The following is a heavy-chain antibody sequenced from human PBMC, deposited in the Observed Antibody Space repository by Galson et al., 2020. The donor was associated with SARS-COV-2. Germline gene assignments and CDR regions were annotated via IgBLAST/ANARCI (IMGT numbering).Heavy chain of an antibody. CDR2: IYYSGST. D-gene: IGHD2-2*02. CDR1: GGSISSSSYY. J-gene: IGHJ3*02. Sequence: SETLSLTCTVSGGSISSSSYYWGWIRQPPGKGLEWIGSIYYSGSTYYNPSLKSRVTISVDTSKNQFSLKLSSVTAADTAVYYCARRLVVVPAAILLDAFDIWGQGTMVTVSS. CDR3: ARRLVVVPAAILLDAFDI. V-gene: IGHV4-39*01.